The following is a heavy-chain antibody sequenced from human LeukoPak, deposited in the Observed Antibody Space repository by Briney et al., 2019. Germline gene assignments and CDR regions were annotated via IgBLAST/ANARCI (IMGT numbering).Heavy chain of an antibody. CDR1: GFTFSSYA. V-gene: IGHV3-23*01. CDR3: AKAPEPHCSGGSCYMYYFDY. J-gene: IGHJ4*02. Sequence: GGSLRLSCAASGFTFSSYAMSWVRQAPGKGLEWVSAISGSGGSTYYADSVKGRFTISRDNSKNTLYLQMNSLRAEDTAVYYCAKAPEPHCSGGSCYMYYFDYWGQGTLVTVSS. CDR2: ISGSGGST. D-gene: IGHD2-15*01.